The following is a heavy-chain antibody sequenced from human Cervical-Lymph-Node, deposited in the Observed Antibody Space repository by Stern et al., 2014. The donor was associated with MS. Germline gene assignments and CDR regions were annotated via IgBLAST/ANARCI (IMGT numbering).Heavy chain of an antibody. D-gene: IGHD1-26*01. CDR2: MKGDGKST. CDR3: ATGECYYYSL. CDR1: GFTFSRYW. J-gene: IGHJ2*01. V-gene: IGHV3-74*01. Sequence: EVQLAESGGDLVQPGGSLRLPCATSGFTFSRYWMHWVRQDPAQGQVWLARMKGDGKSTIYAASAQGRFTISRDNARNTVSHQMNSLRVDDTAVYYCATGECYYYSLWGRGTLVTVSS.